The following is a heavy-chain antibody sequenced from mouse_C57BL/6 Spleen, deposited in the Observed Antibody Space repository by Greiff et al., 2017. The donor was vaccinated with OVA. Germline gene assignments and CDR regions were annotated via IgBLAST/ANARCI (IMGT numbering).Heavy chain of an antibody. V-gene: IGHV1-22*01. CDR2: INPNNGGT. CDR3: ARSTTVGYFDV. J-gene: IGHJ1*03. D-gene: IGHD1-1*01. CDR1: GYTFTDYN. Sequence: EVKLQESGPELVKPGASVKMSCKASGYTFTDYNMHWVKQSHGKSLEWIGYINPNNGGTSSNQKFKGKATLTVNKSSSTAYMELRSLTSEDSAVYYCARSTTVGYFDVWGTGTTGTVSS.